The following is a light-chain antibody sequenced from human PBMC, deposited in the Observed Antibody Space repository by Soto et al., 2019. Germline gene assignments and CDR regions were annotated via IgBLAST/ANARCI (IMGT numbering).Light chain of an antibody. CDR1: QSVSSSY. V-gene: IGKV3-20*01. CDR2: GAS. CDR3: QQYGSTYT. Sequence: EIVLPHSPGTLPLSPGERATLSCRASQSVSSSYLAWYQQKPGQAPRLLIYGASRRATGIPDRLSGSGSGTDFSLTISRLEPEDFGVYYCQQYGSTYTFGQGTELEIK. J-gene: IGKJ2*01.